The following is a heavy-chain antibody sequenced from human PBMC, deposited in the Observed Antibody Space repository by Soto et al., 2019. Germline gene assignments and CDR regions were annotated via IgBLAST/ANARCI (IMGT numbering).Heavy chain of an antibody. J-gene: IGHJ4*02. V-gene: IGHV3-21*01. Sequence: EVQLVESGGGLVKPGGSLRLSCAASGFTFSSYSMNWVHQAPGKGLEWVSSISSSSSYIYYADSVKGRFTISRDNAKNSLYLQMNSLRAEDTAVYYCARGLGIVATGGYWGQGTLVTVSS. D-gene: IGHD5-12*01. CDR2: ISSSSSYI. CDR1: GFTFSSYS. CDR3: ARGLGIVATGGY.